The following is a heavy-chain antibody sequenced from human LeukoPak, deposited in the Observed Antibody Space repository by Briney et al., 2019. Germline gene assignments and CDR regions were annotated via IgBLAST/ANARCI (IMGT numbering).Heavy chain of an antibody. J-gene: IGHJ4*02. D-gene: IGHD2-8*01. V-gene: IGHV4-59*01. Sequence: SETLSLTCNVSGGSISSDYWSWIRQPPGKGLEWIGYISYSGTTNYNPSLKSRVTMSVDTSKNQFSLQLRSVTAADTAVYYCARVRSGAATNAFDYCGQGTLVTVSS. CDR2: ISYSGTT. CDR1: GGSISSDY. CDR3: ARVRSGAATNAFDY.